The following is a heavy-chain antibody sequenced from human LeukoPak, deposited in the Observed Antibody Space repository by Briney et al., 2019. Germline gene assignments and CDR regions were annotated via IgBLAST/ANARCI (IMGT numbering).Heavy chain of an antibody. CDR1: GGSISSYY. Sequence: SETLSLTCTVAGGSISSYYWSWIRQPAGKGLEWIGRIYTSGSTNYNPSLKSRVTMSVDTSKNQFSLKLSSVTAADTAVYYCARDYGGNHNSGYWYFDLWGRGTLVTVSS. J-gene: IGHJ2*01. V-gene: IGHV4-4*07. CDR2: IYTSGST. CDR3: ARDYGGNHNSGYWYFDL. D-gene: IGHD4-23*01.